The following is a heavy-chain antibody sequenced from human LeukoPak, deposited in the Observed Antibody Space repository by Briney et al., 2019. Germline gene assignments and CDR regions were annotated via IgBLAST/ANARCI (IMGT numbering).Heavy chain of an antibody. V-gene: IGHV4-31*03. CDR2: IYYSGST. CDR1: GGSISSGGYY. Sequence: SETLSLTCTVSGGSISSGGYYWSWIRQPPGKGLEWIGYIYYSGSTYYNPSLKSRVTISVDTSKNQFSLKLSSVTAADTAVYYCAREGPIRSAFDYWGQGTLVTVSS. J-gene: IGHJ4*02. CDR3: AREGPIRSAFDY. D-gene: IGHD2-15*01.